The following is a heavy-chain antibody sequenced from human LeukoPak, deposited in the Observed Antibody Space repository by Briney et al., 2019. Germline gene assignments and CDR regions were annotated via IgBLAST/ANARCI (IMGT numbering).Heavy chain of an antibody. J-gene: IGHJ3*02. V-gene: IGHV3-30*02. CDR1: GFIFSSYG. D-gene: IGHD6-19*01. Sequence: GGSLRLSCAASGFIFSSYGMHWVRQAPGKGLEWVACIRYDGSNKYYVDSVKGRFTISRDNSKNTLYLQMNSLRAEDTAVYYCAKQQWPLRASAFDIWGQGTMVTVSS. CDR2: IRYDGSNK. CDR3: AKQQWPLRASAFDI.